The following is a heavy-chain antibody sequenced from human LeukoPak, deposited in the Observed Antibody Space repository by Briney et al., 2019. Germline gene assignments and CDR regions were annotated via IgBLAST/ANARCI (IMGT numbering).Heavy chain of an antibody. V-gene: IGHV4-31*03. CDR1: GGSISSGGYY. CDR2: IYYSGST. CDR3: ARVAVVISAFDY. Sequence: SETLSLTCTVSGGSISSGGYYWSWIRQHPGKGLEWIGYIYYSGSTYYNPSLKSRVTISVDRSKNQFSLKLSSVTAADTAVYYCARVAVVISAFDYWGQGTLVTVSS. J-gene: IGHJ4*02. D-gene: IGHD3-22*01.